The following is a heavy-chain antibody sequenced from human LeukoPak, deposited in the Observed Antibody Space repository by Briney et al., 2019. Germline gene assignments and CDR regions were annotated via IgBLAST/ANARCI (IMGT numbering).Heavy chain of an antibody. CDR2: IRNDGNKK. Sequence: GGSLRLSCAASGFTFSSYSMNWVRQSPGKGLDWVAFIRNDGNKKNYAESVKGRFTISRDNSKNTLYLQMDSLSAEDTAVYYCVKVDTWGQGTLVTVSS. CDR1: GFTFSSYS. J-gene: IGHJ4*02. CDR3: VKVDT. D-gene: IGHD5-18*01. V-gene: IGHV3-30*02.